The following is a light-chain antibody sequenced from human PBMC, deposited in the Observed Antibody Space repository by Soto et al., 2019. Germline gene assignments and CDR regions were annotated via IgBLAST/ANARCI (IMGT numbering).Light chain of an antibody. CDR1: QSVSSN. Sequence: EIVMTQSPATLSVSPGERATLSCRASQSVSSNLAWYQQKPGQAPRLVMYDVSTRATGIPARFSGSGSGTEFTLTISSLQSEDSAVYYCQQYDKWPPITFGQGTRLEIK. CDR3: QQYDKWPPIT. CDR2: DVS. V-gene: IGKV3-15*01. J-gene: IGKJ5*01.